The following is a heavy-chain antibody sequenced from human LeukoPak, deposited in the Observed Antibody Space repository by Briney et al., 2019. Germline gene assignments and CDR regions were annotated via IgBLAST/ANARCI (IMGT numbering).Heavy chain of an antibody. V-gene: IGHV3-21*05. D-gene: IGHD3-22*01. J-gene: IGHJ4*02. Sequence: GGSLRLSCAASGFTFSSYEMNWVRQAPGKGLEWVSYIRSSSSYTNYADSVKGRFTISRDNAKSSLYLQMNSLRAEDTAVYYCARVSLHYYDSSGYVFDYWGQGTLVTVSS. CDR3: ARVSLHYYDSSGYVFDY. CDR2: IRSSSSYT. CDR1: GFTFSSYE.